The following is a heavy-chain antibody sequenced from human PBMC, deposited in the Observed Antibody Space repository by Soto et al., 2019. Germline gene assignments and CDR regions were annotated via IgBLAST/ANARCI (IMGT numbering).Heavy chain of an antibody. J-gene: IGHJ6*02. CDR2: INPNSGGT. CDR3: ARGGAVAGTLNFYYYYGMDV. Sequence: GASVKVSCKASGYTFTGYYMHRVRQAPGQGLEWMGWINPNSGGTNYAQKFQGWVTMTRDTSISTAYMELSRLRSDDTAVYYCARGGAVAGTLNFYYYYGMDVWGQGTTVTVS. CDR1: GYTFTGYY. V-gene: IGHV1-2*04. D-gene: IGHD6-19*01.